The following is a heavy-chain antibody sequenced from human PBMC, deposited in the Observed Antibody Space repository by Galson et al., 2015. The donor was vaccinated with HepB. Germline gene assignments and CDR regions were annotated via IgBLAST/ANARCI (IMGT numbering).Heavy chain of an antibody. Sequence: SCKASGGAFSSYGISWVRQAPGQGLEWMGGILPTFGIAHYAQKFQGRVTITADESTSTAYMELSSLRSEDTAVYYCVRDNMGRIAAAVPNWFDPWGQGTLVTVSS. V-gene: IGHV1-69*01. CDR1: GGAFSSYG. CDR2: ILPTFGIA. J-gene: IGHJ5*02. D-gene: IGHD6-13*01. CDR3: VRDNMGRIAAAVPNWFDP.